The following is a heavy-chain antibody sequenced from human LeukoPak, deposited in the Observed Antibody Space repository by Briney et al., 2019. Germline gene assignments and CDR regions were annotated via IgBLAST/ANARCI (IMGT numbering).Heavy chain of an antibody. Sequence: SETLSLTXTVSGGSISSYYWSWIRQPPGKGLEWSGYIYYSGSTNYNPSLKSRVTISVDTSKNQFSLKLSSVTAADTAVYYCASASVDTAMVTGPYYYYYMDVWGKGTTVTVSS. CDR2: IYYSGST. CDR3: ASASVDTAMVTGPYYYYYMDV. J-gene: IGHJ6*03. V-gene: IGHV4-59*01. CDR1: GGSISSYY. D-gene: IGHD5-18*01.